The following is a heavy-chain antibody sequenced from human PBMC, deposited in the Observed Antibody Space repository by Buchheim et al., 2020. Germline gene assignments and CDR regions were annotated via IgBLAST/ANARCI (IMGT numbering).Heavy chain of an antibody. CDR3: ARGSVQDIVVVVAASPVDY. J-gene: IGHJ4*02. CDR1: GFSFTSYG. D-gene: IGHD2-15*01. CDR2: ISSSGSTI. V-gene: IGHV3-48*04. Sequence: VHLVESGGDVVQPGGSLRLSCAASGFSFTSYGMHWVRQAPGKGLEWVSYISSSGSTIYYADSVKGRFTISRDNAKNSLYLQMNSLRAEDTAVYYCARGSVQDIVVVVAASPVDYWGQGTL.